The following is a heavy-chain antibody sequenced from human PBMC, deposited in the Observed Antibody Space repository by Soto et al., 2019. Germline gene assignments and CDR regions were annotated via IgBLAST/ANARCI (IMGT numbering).Heavy chain of an antibody. D-gene: IGHD3-16*02. J-gene: IGHJ4*02. CDR1: GGSISSSSYY. V-gene: IGHV4-39*01. CDR3: ASQDYYYIWGSYRPFDY. CDR2: IYYSGST. Sequence: QLQLQESGPGLVKPSETLSLTCTVSGGSISSSSYYWGWIRQPPGKGLEWIGSIYYSGSTYYNPSLKSRGPLSVDTSKNPVSLKLGSVTAADPAVYYWASQDYYYIWGSYRPFDYWGQGTLVTVSS.